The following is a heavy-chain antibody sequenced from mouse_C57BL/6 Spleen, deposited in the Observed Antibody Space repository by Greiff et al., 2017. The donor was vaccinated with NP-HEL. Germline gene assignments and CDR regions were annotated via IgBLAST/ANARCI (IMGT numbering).Heavy chain of an antibody. CDR2: IWSGGST. V-gene: IGHV2-2*01. CDR3: ARNWGTTVVEPYWYFDV. J-gene: IGHJ1*03. CDR1: GFSLTSYG. D-gene: IGHD1-1*01. Sequence: VMLVESGPGLVQPSQSLSITCTVSGFSLTSYGVHWVRQSPGKGLEWLGVIWSGGSTDYNAAFISRLSISKDNSKSQVFFKMNSLQADDTAIYYCARNWGTTVVEPYWYFDVWGTGTTVTVSS.